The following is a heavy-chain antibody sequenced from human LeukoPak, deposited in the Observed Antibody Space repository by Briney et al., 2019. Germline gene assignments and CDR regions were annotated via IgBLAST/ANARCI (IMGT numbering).Heavy chain of an antibody. V-gene: IGHV1-18*01. Sequence: ASVKVSCTASGYTFTSYGISWVRQAPGQGLEWMGWISAYNGNTNYAQKLQGRVTMTTDTSTSTAYTELSSLRSEDTAVYYCARGYIAARGPFFDPWGQGTLVTVSS. D-gene: IGHD6-6*01. CDR1: GYTFTSYG. CDR3: ARGYIAARGPFFDP. J-gene: IGHJ5*02. CDR2: ISAYNGNT.